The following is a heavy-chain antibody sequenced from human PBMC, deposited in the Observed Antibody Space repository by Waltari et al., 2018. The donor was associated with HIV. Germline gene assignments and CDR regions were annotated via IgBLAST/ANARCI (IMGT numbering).Heavy chain of an antibody. CDR2: ISSSGSTI. CDR3: ARDGSSYYGLDY. J-gene: IGHJ4*02. Sequence: EVQVVESGGGLVQPGGSLRLSCAASGFPLGPYEMNWVRQAPGKGLEWVSYISSSGSTIYYADSVKGRFTISRDNAKNSLYLQMNSLRAEDTAVYFCARDGSSYYGLDYWGRGTLVTVSS. CDR1: GFPLGPYE. D-gene: IGHD1-26*01. V-gene: IGHV3-48*03.